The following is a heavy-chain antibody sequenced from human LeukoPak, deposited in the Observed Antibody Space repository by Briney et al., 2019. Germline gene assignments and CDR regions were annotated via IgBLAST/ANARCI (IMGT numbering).Heavy chain of an antibody. V-gene: IGHV4-61*10. D-gene: IGHD6-13*01. CDR3: ESGGAAAGSY. Sequence: SETLSLACTVSGGSISSGTYYWSWIRQPAGKGLEWIGEIYHSGSTNYNPSLKSRVTISVDKSKNQFSLKLSSVTAADTAVYYCESGGAAAGSYWGQGTLVTVSS. J-gene: IGHJ4*02. CDR1: GGSISSGTYY. CDR2: IYHSGST.